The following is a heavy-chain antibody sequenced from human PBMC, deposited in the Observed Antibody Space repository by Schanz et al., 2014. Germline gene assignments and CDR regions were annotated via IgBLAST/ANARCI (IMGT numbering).Heavy chain of an antibody. J-gene: IGHJ3*02. Sequence: QVQLVQSGAEVKKPGPSVKVSCKASGGTFSSYTISWVRQAPGQGLEWMGRIIPILGIANYAQNFQGRVTITADKSTSTAYMELSSLRSDDTAVYYCARGGGPEDVFDIWGQGTMVAVSS. CDR1: GGTFSSYT. D-gene: IGHD2-15*01. CDR3: ARGGGPEDVFDI. V-gene: IGHV1-69*02. CDR2: IIPILGIA.